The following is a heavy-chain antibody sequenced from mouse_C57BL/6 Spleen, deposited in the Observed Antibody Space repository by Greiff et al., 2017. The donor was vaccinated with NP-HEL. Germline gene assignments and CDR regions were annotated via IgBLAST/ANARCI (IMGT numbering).Heavy chain of an antibody. V-gene: IGHV1-82*01. CDR2: IYPGDGDT. Sequence: QVQLQQSGPELVKPGASVKISCKASGYAFSSSWMNWVKQRPGKGLEWIGRIYPGDGDTNYNGKFKGKATLTADKSSSTAYMQRSSLTSEDSAVYFCARLGSYYFDYWGQGTTLTVSS. J-gene: IGHJ2*01. CDR1: GYAFSSSW. D-gene: IGHD4-1*01. CDR3: ARLGSYYFDY.